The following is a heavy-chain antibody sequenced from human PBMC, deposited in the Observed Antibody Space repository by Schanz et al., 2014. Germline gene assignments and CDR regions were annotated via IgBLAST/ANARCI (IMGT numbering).Heavy chain of an antibody. J-gene: IGHJ4*02. CDR2: IYSGDNT. D-gene: IGHD2-21*01. V-gene: IGHV3-66*03. CDR1: GFTVTSYY. CDR3: AKDQTDSVCYNDCSFDY. Sequence: EVQVVEYGGGLIQPGGSLRLSCAASGFTVTSYYMSWVRQAPGKGLEWVSVIYSGDNTYYADSVKGRFTVSRDNSKNTLYLQMNSLTTEDTAVYYCAKDQTDSVCYNDCSFDYWGQGTLVTVSS.